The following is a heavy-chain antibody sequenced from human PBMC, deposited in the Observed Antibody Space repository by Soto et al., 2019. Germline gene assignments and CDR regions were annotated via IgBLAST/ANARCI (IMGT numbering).Heavy chain of an antibody. D-gene: IGHD3-22*01. V-gene: IGHV4-4*02. CDR1: GDSISTSNW. CDR2: ISLGGTT. Sequence: SETLSLTCAVSGDSISTSNWWSWVRQPPGKGLEWIGEISLGGTTNYNPSLKTRATISIDKSKNHFSLQLNSVTAAGTAVYYCANNDYYSSEFWGQGTLVTVSS. CDR3: ANNDYYSSEF. J-gene: IGHJ1*01.